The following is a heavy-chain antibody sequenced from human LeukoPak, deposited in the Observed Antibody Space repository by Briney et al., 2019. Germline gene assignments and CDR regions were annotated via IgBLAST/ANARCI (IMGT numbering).Heavy chain of an antibody. J-gene: IGHJ1*01. CDR3: ARGHYDYVWGSDRPWYFQH. CDR1: GGSISSYY. CDR2: IYYSGST. D-gene: IGHD3-16*02. Sequence: SETLSLTCTVSGGSISSYYWSWIRQPPGKGLEWIGYIYYSGSTNYNPSLTSRVTISVDTSKNQFSLKLSSVTAADTAVYYCARGHYDYVWGSDRPWYFQHWGQGTLVTVSS. V-gene: IGHV4-59*01.